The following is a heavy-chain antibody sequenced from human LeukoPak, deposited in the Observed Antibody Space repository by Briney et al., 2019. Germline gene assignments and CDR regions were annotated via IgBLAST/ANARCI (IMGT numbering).Heavy chain of an antibody. CDR1: GFTFDDYA. Sequence: GRSLRLSCAASGFTFDDYAMHWVRQAPAKGLDWVSGISWNSGSIGYADSVKGRFTISRDNAKYSLYLQMNSLSAEDIALYNCPKGGGSYYVDALDIWGQGTMVTVSS. J-gene: IGHJ3*02. CDR3: PKGGGSYYVDALDI. V-gene: IGHV3-9*03. D-gene: IGHD1-26*01. CDR2: ISWNSGSI.